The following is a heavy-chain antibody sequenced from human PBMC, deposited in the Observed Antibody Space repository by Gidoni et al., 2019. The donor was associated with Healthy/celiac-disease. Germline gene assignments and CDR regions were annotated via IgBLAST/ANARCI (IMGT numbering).Heavy chain of an antibody. J-gene: IGHJ4*02. D-gene: IGHD1-26*01. Sequence: QVQLQESAPGLVKPSETLSLTCTVSGGSISSYYWRWIRQPPGKGLEWIGYIYYSGSTNYNPSLKSRVTISVDTSKNQFSLKLSSVTAADTAVYYCARDGRWERGFDYWGQGTLVTVSS. CDR2: IYYSGST. CDR3: ARDGRWERGFDY. CDR1: GGSISSYY. V-gene: IGHV4-59*01.